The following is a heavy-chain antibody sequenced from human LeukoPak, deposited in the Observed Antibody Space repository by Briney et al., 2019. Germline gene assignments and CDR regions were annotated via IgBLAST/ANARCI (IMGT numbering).Heavy chain of an antibody. CDR3: ARGSSSSSGSHYYYYYMDV. V-gene: IGHV1-69*05. CDR1: GGTFSSYA. CDR2: IIPIFGTA. J-gene: IGHJ6*03. D-gene: IGHD6-6*01. Sequence: ASVKVSCKASGGTFSSYAISWVRQAPGQGLEWMGGIIPIFGTANYAQKFQGRVTITTDGSTSTAYMELSSLRSEDTAVYYCARGSSSSSGSHYYYYYMDVWGKGTTVTVSS.